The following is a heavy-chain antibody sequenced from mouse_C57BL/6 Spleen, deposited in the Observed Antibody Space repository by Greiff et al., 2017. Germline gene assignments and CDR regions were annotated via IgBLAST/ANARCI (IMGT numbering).Heavy chain of an antibody. J-gene: IGHJ3*01. D-gene: IGHD2-4*01. CDR1: GYTFTSYW. CDR2: IYPSDSET. V-gene: IGHV1-61*01. CDR3: ARSGDYDEAWFAY. Sequence: QVQLQQPGAELVRPGSSVTLSCKASGYTFTSYWMDWVKQRPGQGLECIGNIYPSDSETHYNQKFKDKATLTVDKSSSTAYMQLSSLTSEDSAVYYCARSGDYDEAWFAYWGQGTLVSGSA.